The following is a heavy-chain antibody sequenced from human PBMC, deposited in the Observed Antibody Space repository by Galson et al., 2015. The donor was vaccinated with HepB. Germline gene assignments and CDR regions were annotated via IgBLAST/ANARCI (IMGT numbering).Heavy chain of an antibody. J-gene: IGHJ6*03. CDR1: EFPFSNSW. V-gene: IGHV3-7*01. D-gene: IGHD2-2*01. CDR3: ARGVRSSCSTRNNRSCYYYYMDV. CDR2: IKQDESEK. Sequence: SLRLSCAASEFPFSNSWMNWVRQAPGKGLEWVANIKQDESEKYYVDSVTGRFTVSRDNAKNSLYLQMNSLRAEDTAVYYCARGVRSSCSTRNNRSCYYYYMDVWGKGTTVTVSS.